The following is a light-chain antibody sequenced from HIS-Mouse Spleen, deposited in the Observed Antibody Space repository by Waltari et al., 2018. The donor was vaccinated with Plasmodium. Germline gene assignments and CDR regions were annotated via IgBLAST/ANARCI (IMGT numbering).Light chain of an antibody. CDR1: ALPKQY. Sequence: SYELTQPPSVSVSPGQTARIPCSGDALPKQYAYWYQQTPGQAPVLVIYKDSERPSGIPERFSGSSSGTTVTLTISGVQAEDEADYYCQSADSSGTYVVFGGGTKLTVL. J-gene: IGLJ2*01. V-gene: IGLV3-25*03. CDR3: QSADSSGTYVV. CDR2: KDS.